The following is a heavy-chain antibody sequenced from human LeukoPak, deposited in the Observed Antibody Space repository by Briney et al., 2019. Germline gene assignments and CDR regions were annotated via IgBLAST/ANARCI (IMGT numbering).Heavy chain of an antibody. J-gene: IGHJ2*01. D-gene: IGHD2-21*02. CDR1: GFTFSSYS. CDR2: ISSSGSTI. V-gene: IGHV3-21*04. Sequence: KPGGSLRLSCAASGFTFSSYSMTWVRQAPGKGLEWVSSISSSGSTIYYADSVKGRFTISRDNAKNSLYLQMNSLRAEDTAVYYCARDIPPYIVVVTYPQRDFDLWGRGTLVTVSS. CDR3: ARDIPPYIVVVTYPQRDFDL.